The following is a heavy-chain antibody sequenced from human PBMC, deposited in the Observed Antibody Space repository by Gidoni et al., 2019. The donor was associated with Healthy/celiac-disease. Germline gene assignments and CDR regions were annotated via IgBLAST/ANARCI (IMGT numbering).Heavy chain of an antibody. CDR3: ARGGSYDFWSGYYSAFDI. CDR2: IYYSGST. CDR1: GGSISSGDYY. Sequence: QVQLQESGPGLVKPSQTLSLTCTVSGGSISSGDYYWSWIRQPPGKGLEWIGYIYYSGSTYYNPSLKSRVTISVDTSKNQFSLKLSSVTAADTAVYYCARGGSYDFWSGYYSAFDIWGQGTMVTVSS. J-gene: IGHJ3*02. V-gene: IGHV4-30-4*01. D-gene: IGHD3-3*01.